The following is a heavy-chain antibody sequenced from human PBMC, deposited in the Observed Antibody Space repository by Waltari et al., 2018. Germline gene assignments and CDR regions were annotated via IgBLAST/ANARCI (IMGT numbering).Heavy chain of an antibody. V-gene: IGHV3-48*03. CDR1: GLPFSSSE. Sequence: EVQLVASGGGLVQPGGSLRLSCAASGLPFSSSEMIWVRQAPGKGLEWVSYISSSGSTIYYADSVKGRFTISRDNAKNSLYLQMNSLRAEDTAVYYCARDRFGWPFDYWGQGTLVTVSS. CDR2: ISSSGSTI. D-gene: IGHD6-19*01. J-gene: IGHJ4*02. CDR3: ARDRFGWPFDY.